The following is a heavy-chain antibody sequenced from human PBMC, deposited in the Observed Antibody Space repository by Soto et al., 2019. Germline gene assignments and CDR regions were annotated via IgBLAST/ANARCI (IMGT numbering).Heavy chain of an antibody. J-gene: IGHJ6*02. D-gene: IGHD4-17*01. CDR1: GFTFSTYG. Sequence: QVQLGESGGGEVQPGRSLTISCAASGFTFSTYGMHWVRQTPGKGLEWVAVISYDGTNKFYSDSVKGRFTISRDNFKNTLTLQMNSLRAADTAVYSCAKGLQSAGDYDYYCYGMEVWGLATRVTVSS. V-gene: IGHV3-30*18. CDR2: ISYDGTNK. CDR3: AKGLQSAGDYDYYCYGMEV.